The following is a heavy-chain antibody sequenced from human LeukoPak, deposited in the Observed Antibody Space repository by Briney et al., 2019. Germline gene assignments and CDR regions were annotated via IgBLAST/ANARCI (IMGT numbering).Heavy chain of an antibody. Sequence: ASVKVSCKASGYTLTSYDINWVRQATGQGLEWMGWMNPNSGNTGYAQKFQGRVTMTRNTSISTAYMELSSLRSEDTAVYYCARNMQQLDPYYYGMDVWGQGTTVTVSS. CDR3: ARNMQQLDPYYYGMDV. CDR1: GYTLTSYD. J-gene: IGHJ6*02. CDR2: MNPNSGNT. D-gene: IGHD6-13*01. V-gene: IGHV1-8*01.